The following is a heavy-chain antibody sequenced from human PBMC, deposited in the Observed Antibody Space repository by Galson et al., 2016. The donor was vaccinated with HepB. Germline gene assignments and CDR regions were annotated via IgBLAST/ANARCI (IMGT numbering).Heavy chain of an antibody. CDR3: AREEPDRFYDYYGMDV. CDR2: IDPSGGT. J-gene: IGHJ6*02. CDR1: GYTFTSYY. V-gene: IGHV1-46*01. D-gene: IGHD1-14*01. Sequence: SVKVSCKASGYTFTSYYMHWVRQAPGQGLEWMGLIDPSGGTSYAQKFQGRLTMTRDTSTSTVYMELSSLRSEDTAVYYRAREEPDRFYDYYGMDVWGQGTTGTVSS.